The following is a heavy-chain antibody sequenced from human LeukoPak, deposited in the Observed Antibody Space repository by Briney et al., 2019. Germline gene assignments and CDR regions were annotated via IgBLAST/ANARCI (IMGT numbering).Heavy chain of an antibody. J-gene: IGHJ6*02. CDR3: ARDGPNYDYYDMDV. CDR1: GFTFSTYS. Sequence: PGGSLRLSCAASGFTFSTYSMHWVRQAPGKGLEWVSYISSSSSTIYYADSVKGRLTISRDNAKNSLYLQMNSPRDEDTAVYYCARDGPNYDYYDMDVWGQGTTVTVSS. CDR2: ISSSSSTI. V-gene: IGHV3-48*02.